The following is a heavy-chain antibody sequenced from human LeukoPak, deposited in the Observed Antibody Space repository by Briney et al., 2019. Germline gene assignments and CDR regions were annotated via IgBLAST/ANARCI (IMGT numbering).Heavy chain of an antibody. CDR2: MQPNTGKT. D-gene: IGHD3-22*01. CDR3: ARSAEISGYWPKVVVDV. Sequence: ASVKVSCKASGYTFNNYDINWLRQASGQGLEWMGWMQPNTGKTGYAQNFQGRVTMTSNTSISTAYMEVSSLRSDDTAVYYCARSAEISGYWPKVVVDVWGQGTTVTVSS. CDR1: GYTFNNYD. V-gene: IGHV1-8*01. J-gene: IGHJ6*02.